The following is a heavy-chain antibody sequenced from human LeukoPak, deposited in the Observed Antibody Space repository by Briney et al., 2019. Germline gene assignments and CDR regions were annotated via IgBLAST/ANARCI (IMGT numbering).Heavy chain of an antibody. D-gene: IGHD3-22*01. CDR3: AISGPPSSGYYVY. J-gene: IGHJ4*02. CDR1: GYTFTSYG. Sequence: ASVKVSCKASGYTFTSYGISWVRQAPGQGLEWMGWISAYNGNTNYAQKFQGRVTMTRDTSISTAYMELSRLRSDDTAVYYCAISGPPSSGYYVYWGQGTLVTVSS. CDR2: ISAYNGNT. V-gene: IGHV1-18*01.